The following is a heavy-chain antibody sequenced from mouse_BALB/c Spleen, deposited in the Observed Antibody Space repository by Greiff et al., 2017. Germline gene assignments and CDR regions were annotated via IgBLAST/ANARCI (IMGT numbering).Heavy chain of an antibody. CDR2: INPSNGGT. J-gene: IGHJ1*01. CDR3: TRGGIRHWYFDV. Sequence: ESGAELVKPGASVKLSCKASGYTFTSYYMYWVKQRPGQGLEWIGEINPSNGGTNFNEKFKSKATLTVDKSSSTAYMQLSSLTSEDSAVYYCTRGGIRHWYFDVWGAGTTVTVSS. V-gene: IGHV1S81*02. D-gene: IGHD2-4*01. CDR1: GYTFTSYY.